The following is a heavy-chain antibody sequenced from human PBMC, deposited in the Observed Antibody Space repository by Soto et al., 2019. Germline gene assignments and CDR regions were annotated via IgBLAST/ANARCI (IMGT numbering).Heavy chain of an antibody. CDR1: CGSISSGGYS. CDR2: IYHSGST. D-gene: IGHD5-18*01. V-gene: IGHV4-30-2*01. J-gene: IGHJ4*02. CDR3: ARARSKATAMVTPYYFDY. Sequence: SETLSLTCAVSCGSISSGGYSWSWIRQPPGKGLEWIGYIYHSGSTYYNPSLKSRVTISVDRSKNQFSLKLSSVTAADTAVYYCARARSKATAMVTPYYFDYWGQGTLVTVSS.